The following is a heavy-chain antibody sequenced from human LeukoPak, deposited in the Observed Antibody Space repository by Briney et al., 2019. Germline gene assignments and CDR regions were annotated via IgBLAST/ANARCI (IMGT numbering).Heavy chain of an antibody. CDR1: GGPITSHY. D-gene: IGHD4-23*01. Sequence: QSSETLSLTCTVSGGPITSHYWSWIRQSPGKGLEWIGYVSFSGTTKYSPSLNNRVTISRDTSKNQFSLKLSSVTAADTAVYYCARDLLNEGNHLDYWGQGTLVTVSS. J-gene: IGHJ4*02. CDR2: VSFSGTT. CDR3: ARDLLNEGNHLDY. V-gene: IGHV4-59*11.